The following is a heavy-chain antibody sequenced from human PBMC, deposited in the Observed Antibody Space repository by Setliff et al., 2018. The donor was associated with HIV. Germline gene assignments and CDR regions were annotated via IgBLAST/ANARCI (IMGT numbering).Heavy chain of an antibody. CDR2: IYYSGST. D-gene: IGHD2-21*01. CDR1: DASISNYH. CDR3: ARLFIPNDFDP. V-gene: IGHV4-59*08. Sequence: SETLSLTCTVSDASISNYHWSWIRQPPGKGLEWIGYIYYSGSTNYHPTLKSRVTISIDTSTNQYPLKLSSVTAADTAVYYCARLFIPNDFDPWGQGTLVTVSS. J-gene: IGHJ5*02.